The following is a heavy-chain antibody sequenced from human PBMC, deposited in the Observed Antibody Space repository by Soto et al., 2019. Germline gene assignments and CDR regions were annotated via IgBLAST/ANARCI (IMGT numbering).Heavy chain of an antibody. CDR3: SRGAGYYYYYGMDV. CDR2: IYYSGST. J-gene: IGHJ6*02. V-gene: IGHV4-59*01. Sequence: SETLSLTCTVSGGSISSYYWSWIRQPPGKGLEWIGYIYYSGSTNYNPSLKSRVTISVDTSKNHFSLKLSSVTAAATAVYYCSRGAGYYYYYGMDVWGQGTTVTVSS. CDR1: GGSISSYY. D-gene: IGHD6-13*01.